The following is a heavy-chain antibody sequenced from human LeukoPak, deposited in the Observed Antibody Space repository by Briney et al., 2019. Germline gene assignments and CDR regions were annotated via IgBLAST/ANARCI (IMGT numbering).Heavy chain of an antibody. V-gene: IGHV3-23*01. J-gene: IGHJ4*02. CDR2: ISDSGGTT. CDR3: AKERGNNGGNTNGYFDY. Sequence: GGSLRLSCAASGFTFSSFAMSSVRRAPGKGLEWVSVISDSGGTTCSADSVKGRFTISRDNSKNTLYLQMISLRAEDTAAYYCAKERGNNGGNTNGYFDYWGRGTLVTVSS. D-gene: IGHD4-23*01. CDR1: GFTFSSFA.